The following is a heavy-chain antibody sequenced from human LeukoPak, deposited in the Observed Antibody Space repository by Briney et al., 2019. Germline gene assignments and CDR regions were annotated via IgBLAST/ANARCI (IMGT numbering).Heavy chain of an antibody. J-gene: IGHJ5*02. CDR2: INTNTGNP. V-gene: IGHV7-4-1*02. CDR1: GYTFTSYA. CDR3: ARVDYDFWSGYYASYNWFAP. D-gene: IGHD3-3*01. Sequence: GAAVKVSCKASGYTFTSYAMNWVRQAPGQGLEWMGWINTNTGNPTYAQGFTGRVVFSLDTSVSTAYLQISSLKGEDTAVYYCARVDYDFWSGYYASYNWFAPWGQGTLVTVSS.